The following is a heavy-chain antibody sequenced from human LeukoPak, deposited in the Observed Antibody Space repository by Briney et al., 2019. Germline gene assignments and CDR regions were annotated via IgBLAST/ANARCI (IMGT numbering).Heavy chain of an antibody. CDR2: DSGSGDST. CDR3: AKGSITVAPSNFDY. J-gene: IGHJ4*02. Sequence: LTGGSLRLSCAASGFTFTNYAMNWVRQAPGKGLEWVSGDSGSGDSTYDADSVKGRFTISRDNSKNTLYLQMNSLRAEDTAVYYCAKGSITVAPSNFDYWGQGTLVTVS. CDR1: GFTFTNYA. V-gene: IGHV3-23*01. D-gene: IGHD4-23*01.